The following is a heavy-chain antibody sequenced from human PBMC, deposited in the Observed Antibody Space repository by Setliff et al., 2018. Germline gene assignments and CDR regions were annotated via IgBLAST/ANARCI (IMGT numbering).Heavy chain of an antibody. V-gene: IGHV4-39*07. CDR2: IYYSGST. D-gene: IGHD3-22*01. Sequence: PSETLSLTCTVSGGSISSSSYYWGWIRQPPGKGLEWIGSIYYSGSTYYNPSLKSRVTISVDTSKNQFSLNLTSVTAAGTAVYYCARRGDINGYYYHEDAFDIWGQGTMVTVSS. CDR3: ARRGDINGYYYHEDAFDI. J-gene: IGHJ3*02. CDR1: GGSISSSSYY.